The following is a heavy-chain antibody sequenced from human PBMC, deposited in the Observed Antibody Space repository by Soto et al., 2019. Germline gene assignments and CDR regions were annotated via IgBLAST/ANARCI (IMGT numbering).Heavy chain of an antibody. J-gene: IGHJ4*02. Sequence: ASVKVSCKASGYTFTSYDINWVRQATGQGLEWMGWMNPNSGNTGYAQKFQGRVTMTRNTSISTAYMELSSLRSEDTAVYYCARGRTVRSGNWNYGIAAAGPGYWGQGTLGTVSS. CDR3: ARGRTVRSGNWNYGIAAAGPGY. V-gene: IGHV1-8*01. CDR2: MNPNSGNT. CDR1: GYTFTSYD. D-gene: IGHD6-13*01.